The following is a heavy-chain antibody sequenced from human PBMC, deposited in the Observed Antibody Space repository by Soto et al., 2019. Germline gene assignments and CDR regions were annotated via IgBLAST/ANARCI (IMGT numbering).Heavy chain of an antibody. J-gene: IGHJ5*02. CDR1: GSTFTSYG. D-gene: IGHD3-10*01. CDR3: AREHGSGSFNWFDP. Sequence: ASVKVSCKASGSTFTSYGISWVRQAPGQGLEWMGWISAYNGNTNYAQKLQGRVTMTTDTSTSTAYMELRSLRSDDTAVYYCAREHGSGSFNWFDPWGQGTLVTVSS. V-gene: IGHV1-18*01. CDR2: ISAYNGNT.